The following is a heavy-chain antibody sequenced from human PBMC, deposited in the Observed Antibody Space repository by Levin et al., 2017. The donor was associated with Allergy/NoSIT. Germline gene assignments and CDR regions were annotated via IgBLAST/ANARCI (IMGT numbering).Heavy chain of an antibody. D-gene: IGHD3-3*01. V-gene: IGHV1-18*01. J-gene: IGHJ4*02. CDR1: GYTFTSYG. CDR2: INPYNGHT. Sequence: RASVKVSCKASGYTFTSYGVTWVRQAPGQGLEWMGWINPYNGHTNYARNVQGRVTMTTDTSTTTAYMELRSLRFDDTAVYYCARGSGSSAGGLDYWGQGSLVTVSS. CDR3: ARGSGSSAGGLDY.